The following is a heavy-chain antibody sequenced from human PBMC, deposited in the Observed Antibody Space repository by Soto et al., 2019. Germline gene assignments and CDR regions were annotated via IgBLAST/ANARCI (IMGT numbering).Heavy chain of an antibody. D-gene: IGHD4-17*01. V-gene: IGHV1-69*02. J-gene: IGHJ4*02. Sequence: ASVKVSCKASGGTFSSYTISWVRQAPGQGLEWMGRIIPILGIANYAQKFQGRVTITADKSTSTAYMELSSLRSEDTAVYYCASESINYGDYFDYWGQGTLVTVSS. CDR1: GGTFSSYT. CDR3: ASESINYGDYFDY. CDR2: IIPILGIA.